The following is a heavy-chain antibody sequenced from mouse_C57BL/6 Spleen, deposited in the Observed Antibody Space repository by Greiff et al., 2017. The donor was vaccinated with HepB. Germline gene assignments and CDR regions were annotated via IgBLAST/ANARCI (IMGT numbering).Heavy chain of an antibody. V-gene: IGHV1-81*01. CDR2: IYPRSGNT. Sequence: QVQLKESGAELARPGASVKLSCKASGYTFTSYGISWVKQRTGQGLEWIGEIYPRSGNTYYNEKFKGKATLTADKSSSTAYMELRSLTSEDSAVYFCARGEAYYDYEEPRFAYWGEGTLVTVSA. D-gene: IGHD2-4*01. CDR1: GYTFTSYG. J-gene: IGHJ3*01. CDR3: ARGEAYYDYEEPRFAY.